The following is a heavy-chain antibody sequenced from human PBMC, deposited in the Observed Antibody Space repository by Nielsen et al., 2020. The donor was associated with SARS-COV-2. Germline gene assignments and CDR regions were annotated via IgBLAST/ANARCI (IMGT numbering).Heavy chain of an antibody. Sequence: GESLKISCAASGFTFSSYAMSWVRQAPGKGLEWVSAISGSGGSTYYADSVKGRFTISRDNSKNTLYLQMNSLRAEDTAVYYCAKGGWFGELYYYYGMDVWGQGTTVTVSS. CDR3: AKGGWFGELYYYYGMDV. CDR2: ISGSGGST. J-gene: IGHJ6*02. D-gene: IGHD3-10*01. CDR1: GFTFSSYA. V-gene: IGHV3-23*01.